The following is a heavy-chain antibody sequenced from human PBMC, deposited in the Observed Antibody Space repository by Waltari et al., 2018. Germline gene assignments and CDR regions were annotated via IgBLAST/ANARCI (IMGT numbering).Heavy chain of an antibody. CDR1: GGSFSGYY. Sequence: QVQLQQWGAGLLKPSETLSLTGAVYGGSFSGYYWSWIRQPPGKGLEWIGEISHSGSTNYNPSLKSRVTISVDTSKNQFSLKLSSVTAADTAVYYCARVSSGYGSPRGWFDPWGQGTLVTVSS. D-gene: IGHD6-25*01. V-gene: IGHV4-34*01. CDR3: ARVSSGYGSPRGWFDP. CDR2: ISHSGST. J-gene: IGHJ5*02.